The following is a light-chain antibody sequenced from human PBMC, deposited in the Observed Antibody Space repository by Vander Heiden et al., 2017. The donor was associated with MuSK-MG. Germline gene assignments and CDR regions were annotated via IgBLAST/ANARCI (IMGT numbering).Light chain of an antibody. CDR1: SIGNRN. Sequence: SYDLTQPLSVSVALGQTARISCGGDSIGNRNVHWYQQEPGLAPVLGIYRDTNRPSGIPERFSGSNSANTATLTITGAQAADESFYYCRVWISNTVLFGGGTKLTVL. CDR3: RVWISNTVL. J-gene: IGLJ2*01. CDR2: RDT. V-gene: IGLV3-9*01.